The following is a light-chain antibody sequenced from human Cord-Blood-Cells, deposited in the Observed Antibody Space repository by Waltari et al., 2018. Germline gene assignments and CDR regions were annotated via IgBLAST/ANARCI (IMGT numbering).Light chain of an antibody. CDR3: SSYTSSSTPYV. Sequence: QSALTKPASVSGHPGQSITISCTGTSNDVGGYNNAPSYQQHPGKAPKHMIYDVSNRPSWVSNRFSGSKSGNTASLTISGLQAEDEADYYCSSYTSSSTPYVFGTGTKVTVL. CDR1: SNDVGGYNN. CDR2: DVS. V-gene: IGLV2-14*03. J-gene: IGLJ1*01.